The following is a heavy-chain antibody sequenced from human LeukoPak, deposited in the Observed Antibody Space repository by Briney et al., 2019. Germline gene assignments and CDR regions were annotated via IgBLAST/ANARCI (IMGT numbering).Heavy chain of an antibody. D-gene: IGHD6-19*01. Sequence: TGGSLRLSCAASGFTLMIYGIHCVRQAPGKGLEWVAFIRYDGSNKYYADSVKGRFTISIDNSKNTLYLQMNSLRAEDTAVYYCAKDPYLIAEAGTGPDYWGQGTLVTVSS. CDR1: GFTLMIYG. V-gene: IGHV3-30*02. J-gene: IGHJ4*02. CDR2: IRYDGSNK. CDR3: AKDPYLIAEAGTGPDY.